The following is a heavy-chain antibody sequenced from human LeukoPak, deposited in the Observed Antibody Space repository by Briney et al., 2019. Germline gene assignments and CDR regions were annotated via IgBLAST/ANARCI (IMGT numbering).Heavy chain of an antibody. Sequence: SGPTLVKPTQTLTLTCTFSGFSLSTSGVGVGWIRQPPGKALEWLALIYWDDDKRYSPSLKSRLTITKDTSKNQVVLTMTNMDPVDTATYYCAHMRSLAAQTTYYFDYWGQGTLVTVSS. J-gene: IGHJ4*02. V-gene: IGHV2-5*02. CDR3: AHMRSLAAQTTYYFDY. D-gene: IGHD6-6*01. CDR1: GFSLSTSGVG. CDR2: IYWDDDK.